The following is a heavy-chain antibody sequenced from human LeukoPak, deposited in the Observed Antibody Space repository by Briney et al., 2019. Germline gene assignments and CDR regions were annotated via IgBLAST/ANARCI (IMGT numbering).Heavy chain of an antibody. D-gene: IGHD2-15*01. CDR3: ARDRRYCSGGSCYTATDY. J-gene: IGHJ4*02. CDR2: IYYSGST. Sequence: SETLSLTCTASGGSISSYYWSWIRQPPGKGLEWIGYIYYSGSTNYNPSLKSRVTISVDTSKNQFSLKLSSVTAADTAVYYCARDRRYCSGGSCYTATDYWGQGTLVTVSS. CDR1: GGSISSYY. V-gene: IGHV4-59*01.